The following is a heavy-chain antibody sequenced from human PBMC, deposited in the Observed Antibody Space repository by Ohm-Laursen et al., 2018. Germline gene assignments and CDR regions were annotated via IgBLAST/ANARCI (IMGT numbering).Heavy chain of an antibody. D-gene: IGHD2-2*02. CDR2: IDWDDDK. Sequence: TQTLTLTCTFSGFSLSTSGMCVSWIRQPPGKALEWLARIDWDDDKYYSTSLKTRLTISKDTSKNQVVLTMTNMDPVDTATYYCARVKVVPAAIGYYYYGMDVWGQGTTVTVSS. V-gene: IGHV2-70*11. CDR3: ARVKVVPAAIGYYYYGMDV. J-gene: IGHJ6*02. CDR1: GFSLSTSGMC.